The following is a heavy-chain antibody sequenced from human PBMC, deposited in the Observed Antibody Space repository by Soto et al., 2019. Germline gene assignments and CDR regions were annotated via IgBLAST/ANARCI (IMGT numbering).Heavy chain of an antibody. Sequence: GGSLGLSCAASGFTFSSYWMSWVRQAPGKGLEWVANIKQDGSEKYYVDSVKGRFTISRDNAKNSLYLQMNSLRAEDTAVYYCARDITGDREGYFDYWGQGTLVTVSS. J-gene: IGHJ4*02. D-gene: IGHD7-27*01. CDR3: ARDITGDREGYFDY. CDR2: IKQDGSEK. V-gene: IGHV3-7*03. CDR1: GFTFSSYW.